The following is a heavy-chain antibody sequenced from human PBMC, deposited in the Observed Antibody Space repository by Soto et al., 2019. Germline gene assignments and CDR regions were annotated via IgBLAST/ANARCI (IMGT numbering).Heavy chain of an antibody. V-gene: IGHV1-46*01. J-gene: IGHJ6*02. D-gene: IGHD5-12*01. CDR2: INPSCGST. CDR1: GYTFTSYY. CDR3: ARDGYNFVSSYYYYGMDV. Sequence: WXSDKVSFKASGYTFTSYYMHWVRQAPVQGLEWMGIINPSCGSTSYAQKFQGRVTMTRDTSTSTVYMELSSLRSEDTAVYYCARDGYNFVSSYYYYGMDVWGQGTTVTVPS.